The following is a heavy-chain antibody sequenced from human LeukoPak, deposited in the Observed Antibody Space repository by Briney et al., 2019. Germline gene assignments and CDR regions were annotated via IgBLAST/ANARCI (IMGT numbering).Heavy chain of an antibody. Sequence: SETLSLTCSVSGGSISSSSSYWGWIRQPPGKGLEWIGSIYYSGSTYYNPSLKSRFTISVDTSKNQFSLKLSSVTAADTAVYYCARALGGSYQGRFDPWGQGTLVTVSS. J-gene: IGHJ5*02. CDR2: IYYSGST. V-gene: IGHV4-39*07. CDR3: ARALGGSYQGRFDP. CDR1: GGSISSSSSY. D-gene: IGHD1-26*01.